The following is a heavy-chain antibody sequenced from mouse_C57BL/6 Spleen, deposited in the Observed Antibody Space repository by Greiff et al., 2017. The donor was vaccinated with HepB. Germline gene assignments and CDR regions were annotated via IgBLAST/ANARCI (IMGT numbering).Heavy chain of an antibody. D-gene: IGHD1-1*01. CDR2: IRLKSDNYAT. CDR3: TADYGSSSFAY. V-gene: IGHV6-3*01. CDR1: GFTFSNYW. Sequence: EVQRVESGGGLVQPGGSMKLSCVASGFTFSNYWMNWVRQSPEKGLEWVAQIRLKSDNYATHYAESVKGRFTISRDDSKSSVYLQMNNLRAEDTGIYYCTADYGSSSFAYWGQGTLVTVSA. J-gene: IGHJ3*01.